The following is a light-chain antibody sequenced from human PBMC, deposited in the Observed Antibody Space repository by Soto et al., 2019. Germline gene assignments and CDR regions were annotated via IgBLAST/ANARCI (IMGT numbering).Light chain of an antibody. CDR1: SSNIGSNY. CDR3: AAWDDSLSGWV. CDR2: RSD. V-gene: IGLV1-47*01. Sequence: QSALTQPPSASGTPGQRVTISCSGSSSNIGSNYVYWYRQLPGTAPKLLIYRSDQRPSGVPDRFSGSKSGTSASLAISGLRSEDEADYYCAAWDDSLSGWVFGGGTKVTVL. J-gene: IGLJ3*02.